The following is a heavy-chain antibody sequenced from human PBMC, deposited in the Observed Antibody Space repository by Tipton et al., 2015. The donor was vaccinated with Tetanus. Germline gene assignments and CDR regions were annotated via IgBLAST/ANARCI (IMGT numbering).Heavy chain of an antibody. V-gene: IGHV3-23*01. J-gene: IGHJ4*02. CDR3: AKALKTLIYQCFDY. CDR2: INGTGTVT. Sequence: SLRLSCAASGFTFNNYAMGWVHQAPGKGLEWVSSINGTGTVTHHADSVKGRFTISRDNSKNTLYLQMNSLRAEDTAIYFCAKALKTLIYQCFDYWGQGALVTVSS. CDR1: GFTFNNYA. D-gene: IGHD2-2*01.